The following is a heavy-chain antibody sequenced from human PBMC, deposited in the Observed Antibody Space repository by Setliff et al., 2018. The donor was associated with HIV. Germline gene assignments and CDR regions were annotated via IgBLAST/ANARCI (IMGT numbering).Heavy chain of an antibody. D-gene: IGHD3-16*01. CDR3: ASPRSLLVWYDAFDI. CDR1: GGSLSGSY. CDR2: TNPSGST. J-gene: IGHJ3*02. Sequence: SETLSLTCAVYGGSLSGSYLSWIRQTPGKGLEWIGETNPSGSTSYNPSLKSRVAMSVDTSENQFSLTLSSVTAADTAVYYCASPRSLLVWYDAFDIWGQGTMVTVSS. V-gene: IGHV4-34*01.